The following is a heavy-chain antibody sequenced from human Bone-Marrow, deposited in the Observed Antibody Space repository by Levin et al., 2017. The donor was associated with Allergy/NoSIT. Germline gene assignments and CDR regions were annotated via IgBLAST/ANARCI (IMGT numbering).Heavy chain of an antibody. V-gene: IGHV3-33*01. D-gene: IGHD6-6*01. J-gene: IGHJ4*02. Sequence: GGSLRLSCAASGFTFSSYGMHWVRQAPGKGLEWVAVIWYDGSNKYYADSVKGRFTISRDNSKNTLYLQMNSLRAEDTAVYYCARETNEYSSSPGYYFDYWGQGTLVTVSS. CDR3: ARETNEYSSSPGYYFDY. CDR2: IWYDGSNK. CDR1: GFTFSSYG.